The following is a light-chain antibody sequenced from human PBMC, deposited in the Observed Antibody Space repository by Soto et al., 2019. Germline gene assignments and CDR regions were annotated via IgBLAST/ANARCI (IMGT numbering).Light chain of an antibody. J-gene: IGKJ1*01. V-gene: IGKV3-15*01. CDR3: QQYDNWPWT. CDR1: QTISSN. CDR2: GAS. Sequence: EIVMTQSPATLSVSPGERATLSCRASQTISSNLAWYQQTPGQAPRLLIYGASARATGIPARFSGSGSGTEFTLTISSLQSEDFAVYYCQQYDNWPWTFGQGTKVDIK.